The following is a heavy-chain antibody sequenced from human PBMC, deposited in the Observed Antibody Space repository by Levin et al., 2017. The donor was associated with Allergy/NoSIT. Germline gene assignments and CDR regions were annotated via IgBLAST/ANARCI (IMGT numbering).Heavy chain of an antibody. Sequence: GGSLRLSCAASGFTFDDHAMHWVRQAPGKGLEWVSGISWNSGTIGYADSVKGRFTISRDNAKNSLYLQMNSLRAEDMAFYYCVKDPWSSGIPYYFDYWGQGALVTVSS. V-gene: IGHV3-9*03. CDR2: ISWNSGTI. J-gene: IGHJ4*02. CDR3: VKDPWSSGIPYYFDY. D-gene: IGHD6-19*01. CDR1: GFTFDDHA.